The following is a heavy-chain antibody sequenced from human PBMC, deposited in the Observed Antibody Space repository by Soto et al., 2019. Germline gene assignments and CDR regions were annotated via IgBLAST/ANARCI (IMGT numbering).Heavy chain of an antibody. CDR1: GFTFSSYD. V-gene: IGHV3-33*01. Sequence: PGGSLRLSCAASGFTFSSYDMHWVRQAPGKGLEWVAVIWYDGSNKYYADSVKGRFTISRDNSKNTLHLQMNSLRAEDAALYYCAGSYGSGSYVYDYWGQGTLVTVSS. CDR2: IWYDGSNK. J-gene: IGHJ4*02. D-gene: IGHD3-10*01. CDR3: AGSYGSGSYVYDY.